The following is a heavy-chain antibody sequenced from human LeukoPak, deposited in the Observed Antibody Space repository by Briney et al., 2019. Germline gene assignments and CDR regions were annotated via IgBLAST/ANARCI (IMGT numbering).Heavy chain of an antibody. Sequence: GGSLRLSCAASGFTFSDYIMNWVRQAPGKGLEWVSSISGTSDYIYYADSVRGRFTISRDNAKNSLYLQMNSLRAEDTAVYYCARDQKSSDFWSGYAAKYFDYWGQGTLVTVSS. CDR3: ARDQKSSDFWSGYAAKYFDY. CDR1: GFTFSDYI. J-gene: IGHJ4*02. D-gene: IGHD3-3*01. CDR2: ISGTSDYI. V-gene: IGHV3-21*01.